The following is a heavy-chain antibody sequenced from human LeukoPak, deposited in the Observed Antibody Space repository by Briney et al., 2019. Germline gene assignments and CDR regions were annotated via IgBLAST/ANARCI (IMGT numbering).Heavy chain of an antibody. CDR3: AKAAGIAAAGSPYYFDY. Sequence: GGSLRLSCAASGFTFSTYSMNRVRQAPGKGLEWVSSITSSSSYIYYADSLKGRFTISRDNAKNSLYLQMNSLRAEDTAVYYCAKAAGIAAAGSPYYFDYWGQGTLVTVSS. J-gene: IGHJ4*02. D-gene: IGHD6-13*01. CDR1: GFTFSTYS. CDR2: ITSSSSYI. V-gene: IGHV3-21*01.